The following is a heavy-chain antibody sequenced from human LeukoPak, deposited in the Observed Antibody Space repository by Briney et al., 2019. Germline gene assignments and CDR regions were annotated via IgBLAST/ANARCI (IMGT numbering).Heavy chain of an antibody. CDR3: ARDDHKRGSYLHY. J-gene: IGHJ4*02. Sequence: GGSLRLSCAASGFTFSSYAMHWVRQAPGMGLEWVAVISYDGSNKYYADSVKGRLTISRDNSKNTLYLQMNSLRAEDTAVYYCARDDHKRGSYLHYWGQGTLVTVSS. D-gene: IGHD1-26*01. CDR1: GFTFSSYA. CDR2: ISYDGSNK. V-gene: IGHV3-30-3*01.